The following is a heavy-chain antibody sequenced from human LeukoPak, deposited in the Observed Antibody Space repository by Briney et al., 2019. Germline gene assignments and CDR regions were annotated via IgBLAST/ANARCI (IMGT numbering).Heavy chain of an antibody. V-gene: IGHV1-69*13. D-gene: IGHD5-24*01. CDR1: GGTFSSYA. CDR3: ARGWVEMATITQFDY. Sequence: SVKVSCKASGGTFSSYAISWVRQAPGQGLEWMGGIIPIFGTANYAQKFQGRVTITADESTSTAYMELSSLRSEDTAVYYCARGWVEMATITQFDYWGQGTLVTVSS. CDR2: IIPIFGTA. J-gene: IGHJ4*02.